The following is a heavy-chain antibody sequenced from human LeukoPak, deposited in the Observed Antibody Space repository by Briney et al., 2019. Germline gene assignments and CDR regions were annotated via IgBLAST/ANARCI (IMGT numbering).Heavy chain of an antibody. J-gene: IGHJ3*02. CDR3: ARWEASRVAFDI. CDR1: GGSISTYY. V-gene: IGHV4-59*01. CDR2: IYYSGIT. Sequence: SETLSLTCTVSGGSISTYYWSWIRQPPGRGLEWIGYIYYSGITDYSPSLKSRVTISIDTSKKQFSLKLSAVTAADTAVYYCARWEASRVAFDIWGQGTLVTVSS. D-gene: IGHD1-26*01.